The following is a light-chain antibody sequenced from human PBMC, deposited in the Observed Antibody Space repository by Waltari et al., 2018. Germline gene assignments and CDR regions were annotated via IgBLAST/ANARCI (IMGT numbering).Light chain of an antibody. Sequence: DVQLTQSPSFLSASVGDRVTTTCRASQGISSYLAWYQQKPGRAPQLLIYTSSSLQSGVPSRFSGSGSGTESTLTISSLQPEDFATYYCQQLKSYPLTFGGGTKVEFK. CDR3: QQLKSYPLT. V-gene: IGKV1-9*01. CDR1: QGISSY. J-gene: IGKJ4*01. CDR2: TSS.